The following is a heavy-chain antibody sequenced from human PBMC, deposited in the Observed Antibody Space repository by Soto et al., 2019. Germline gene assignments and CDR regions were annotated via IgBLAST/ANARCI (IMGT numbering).Heavy chain of an antibody. V-gene: IGHV4-59*01. D-gene: IGHD3-10*01. CDR3: TSMVRGVIVDWFDP. Sequence: SENLSLTCTVSGGSISSYYWSWIRQPPGKGLEWIGYIYYSGSTNYNPSIKSRVTISVDTSKNQFSLKLSSVTAADTTAYYCTSMVRGVIVDWFDPRGQGTLVTVSS. CDR2: IYYSGST. J-gene: IGHJ5*02. CDR1: GGSISSYY.